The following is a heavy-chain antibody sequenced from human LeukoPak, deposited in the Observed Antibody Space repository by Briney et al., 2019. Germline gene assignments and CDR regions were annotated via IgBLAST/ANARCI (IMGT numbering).Heavy chain of an antibody. D-gene: IGHD4-17*01. V-gene: IGHV4-59*01. CDR1: GGSISSYY. CDR3: ARGSRYGDYDY. Sequence: SETLSLTCTVSGGSISSYYWSLIRQPPGKGLEWIGYIYYSGSTNYNPSLKSRVTISVDTSKNQFSLKLSSVTAADTAVYYCARGSRYGDYDYWGQGTLVTVSS. CDR2: IYYSGST. J-gene: IGHJ4*02.